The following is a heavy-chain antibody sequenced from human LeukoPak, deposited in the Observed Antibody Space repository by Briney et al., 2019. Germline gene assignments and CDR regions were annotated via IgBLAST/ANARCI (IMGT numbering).Heavy chain of an antibody. D-gene: IGHD3-22*01. CDR3: AREIRLDYYDSSGYYYRDAFDI. CDR1: GGSISIYY. CDR2: IYYSGST. V-gene: IGHV4-59*01. J-gene: IGHJ3*02. Sequence: PSETLSLTCTVSGGSISIYYWSWIRQPPGKGLEWIGYIYYSGSTNYNPSLKSRVTISVDTSKNQFSLKLSSVTAADTAVYYCAREIRLDYYDSSGYYYRDAFDIWGQGTMVTVSS.